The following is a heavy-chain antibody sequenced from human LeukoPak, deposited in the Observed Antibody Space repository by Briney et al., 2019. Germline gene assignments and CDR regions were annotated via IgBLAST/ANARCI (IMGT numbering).Heavy chain of an antibody. Sequence: PSETLSLTCTVSGGSITGYYWSWIRQPPGRGLEWIGYVHFSGTTSFNPSLKSRVTISVDTSKNQFSLRLSSVTAADTAVYYCARGVYWGQGTLVTVSS. CDR3: ARGVY. CDR2: VHFSGTT. V-gene: IGHV4-59*01. CDR1: GGSITGYY. J-gene: IGHJ4*02.